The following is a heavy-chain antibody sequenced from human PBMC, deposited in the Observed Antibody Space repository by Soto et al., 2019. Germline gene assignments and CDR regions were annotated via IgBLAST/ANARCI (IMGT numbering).Heavy chain of an antibody. CDR1: GYSFATYW. Sequence: PGESLKISCKGSGYSFATYWIGWVRQMPGKGLEWMGMIYPGDSDTRYSPSFQGQVTISADKSISTAYLQWSSLKASDSAMYFCARHYYYDSSYYYPTNPQLPLAYWGQGTLVTVSS. CDR3: ARHYYYDSSYYYPTNPQLPLAY. V-gene: IGHV5-51*01. D-gene: IGHD3-22*01. CDR2: IYPGDSDT. J-gene: IGHJ4*02.